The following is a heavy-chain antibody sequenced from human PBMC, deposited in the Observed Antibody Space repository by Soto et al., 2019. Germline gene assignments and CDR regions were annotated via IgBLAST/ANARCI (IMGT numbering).Heavy chain of an antibody. CDR1: GGSINSYY. CDR2: SHYSGST. Sequence: SETLALTCTVPGGSINSYYWGWIRQPPGKGLEWIGYSHYSGSTNYNPSLKSRVTISIDTPKNQFSLNLSSVTAADTAVYYCARLSSSWYGWFDPWGQGTLVTVSS. CDR3: ARLSSSWYGWFDP. J-gene: IGHJ5*02. D-gene: IGHD6-13*01. V-gene: IGHV4-59*01.